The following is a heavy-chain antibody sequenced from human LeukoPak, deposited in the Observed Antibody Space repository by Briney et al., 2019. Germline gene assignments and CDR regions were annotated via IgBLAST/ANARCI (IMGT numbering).Heavy chain of an antibody. J-gene: IGHJ5*02. V-gene: IGHV1-8*01. Sequence: ASVMVSCKASGYTFTSYDINWVRQATGQGLEWMGWMNPNSGNTGYAQKFQGRVTMTRDTSISTAYMELSRLRSDDTAVYYCAREGDYGDYQNWFDPWGQGTLVTVSS. CDR1: GYTFTSYD. CDR2: MNPNSGNT. CDR3: AREGDYGDYQNWFDP. D-gene: IGHD4-17*01.